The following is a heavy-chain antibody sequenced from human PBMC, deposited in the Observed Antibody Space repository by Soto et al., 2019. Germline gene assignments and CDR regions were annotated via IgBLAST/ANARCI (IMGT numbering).Heavy chain of an antibody. Sequence: PGGSLRLSCAASGFTFSNYGMHWVRQAPGKGLDWVAIISYDGSNKYYADSVKGRFTISRDNSKNTLYLEMNSLRPEDTAVYYCATSSPGDYWGQGPVVTVSS. CDR3: ATSSPGDY. J-gene: IGHJ4*02. V-gene: IGHV3-30*03. D-gene: IGHD2-2*01. CDR1: GFTFSNYG. CDR2: ISYDGSNK.